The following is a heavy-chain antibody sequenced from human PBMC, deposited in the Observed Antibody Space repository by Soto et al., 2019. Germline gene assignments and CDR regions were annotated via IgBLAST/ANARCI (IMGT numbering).Heavy chain of an antibody. CDR3: AKGYCSGGSCYRALLDY. CDR2: IRGSGGIT. Sequence: EVQLLESGGGLVQPGGSLSLSCAASGFTFSSYAMSWVRQAPGKGLEWVSSIRGSGGITYDADSVKGRFTIARDNSKNTLYLQMASLRAEDTAVYYCAKGYCSGGSCYRALLDYWGQGTLVTVSS. J-gene: IGHJ4*02. V-gene: IGHV3-23*01. CDR1: GFTFSSYA. D-gene: IGHD2-15*01.